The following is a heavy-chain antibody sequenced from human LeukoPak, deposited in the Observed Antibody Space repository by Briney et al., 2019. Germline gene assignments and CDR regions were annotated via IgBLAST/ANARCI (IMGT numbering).Heavy chain of an antibody. J-gene: IGHJ4*02. CDR2: IRYDGSNK. Sequence: GGSLRLSCAASGFTFSSYGMHWVRQAPGKGLEWVAFIRYDGSNKYYADSVKGRFTISRDNSKNTLYLQMNSLRAEDTAVYYCARDAVHDYGDSLFYYFDYWGQGTLVTVSS. CDR1: GFTFSSYG. CDR3: ARDAVHDYGDSLFYYFDY. D-gene: IGHD4-17*01. V-gene: IGHV3-30*02.